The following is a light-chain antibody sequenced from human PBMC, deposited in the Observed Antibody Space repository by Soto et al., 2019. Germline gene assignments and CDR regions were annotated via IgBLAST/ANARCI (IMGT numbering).Light chain of an antibody. V-gene: IGKV3-15*01. Sequence: EIVMSQSPATLSVSPGERATLSCRAGQGVTTNFAWYQQKSGQSPRLLIYDVSTRATGVPARFSGTGSETDFTLTISGLQSDDSAVYFCQQYNNWPFSFGQGT. J-gene: IGKJ5*01. CDR1: QGVTTN. CDR2: DVS. CDR3: QQYNNWPFS.